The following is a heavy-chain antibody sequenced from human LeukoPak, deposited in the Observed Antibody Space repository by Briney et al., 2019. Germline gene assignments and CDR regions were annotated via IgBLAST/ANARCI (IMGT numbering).Heavy chain of an antibody. CDR2: ISYDGSNK. D-gene: IGHD4-17*01. Sequence: SCKASGYTFTGYYMHWVRQAPGKGLEWVAVISYDGSNKYYADSVKGRFTISRDNSKNTLYLQMNSLRAEDTAVYYCATAHDYGDAYGVDVWGQGTTVTVSS. CDR1: GYTFTGYY. J-gene: IGHJ6*02. CDR3: ATAHDYGDAYGVDV. V-gene: IGHV3-30-3*01.